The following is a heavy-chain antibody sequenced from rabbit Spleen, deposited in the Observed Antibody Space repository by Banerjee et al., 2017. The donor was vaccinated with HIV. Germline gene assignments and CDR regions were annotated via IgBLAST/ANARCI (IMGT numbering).Heavy chain of an antibody. V-gene: IGHV1S45*01. CDR1: GFSFSSIHW. CDR2: IYTGSGGT. D-gene: IGHD2-1*01. J-gene: IGHJ4*01. CDR3: ARGVRTMVMSL. Sequence: QQQLEESGGGLVKPGGTLTLTCTVSGFSFSSIHWICWVRQAPGKGLEWVACIYTGSGGTYYASWAKGRFTISKSSSTTVTLQMTSLTAADTATYFCARGVRTMVMSLWGPGTLVTVS.